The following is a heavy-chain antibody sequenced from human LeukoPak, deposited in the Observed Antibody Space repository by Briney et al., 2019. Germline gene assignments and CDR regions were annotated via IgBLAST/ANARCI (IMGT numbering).Heavy chain of an antibody. Sequence: ASVKVSCKASGYTFTGYYMHWVRQAPGQGLEWMGWINPNSGGTNYAQKFQGRVTMTRDTSISTAYMELSRLRSDDTAVYYCARVPIRLTAAGEGYHREYFQHWGQGTLVTVSS. CDR3: ARVPIRLTAAGEGYHREYFQH. J-gene: IGHJ1*01. CDR1: GYTFTGYY. D-gene: IGHD6-13*01. CDR2: INPNSGGT. V-gene: IGHV1-2*02.